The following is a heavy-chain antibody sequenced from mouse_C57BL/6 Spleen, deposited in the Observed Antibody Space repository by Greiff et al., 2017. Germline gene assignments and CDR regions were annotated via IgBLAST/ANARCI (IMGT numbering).Heavy chain of an antibody. V-gene: IGHV1-72*01. Sequence: QVQLQQPGAELVKPGASVKLSCKASGYTFTSYWMHWVKQRPGRGLEWIGRIDPNSGGTKYNEKFKSKATLTVDKPSSTASMLLSSLTSEDSAVYCCARYYYCSSYGAMDYWGQGTSVTVSS. CDR2: IDPNSGGT. CDR3: ARYYYCSSYGAMDY. J-gene: IGHJ4*01. CDR1: GYTFTSYW. D-gene: IGHD1-1*01.